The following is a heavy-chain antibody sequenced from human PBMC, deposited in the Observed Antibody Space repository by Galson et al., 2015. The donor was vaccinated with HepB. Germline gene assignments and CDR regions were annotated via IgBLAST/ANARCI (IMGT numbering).Heavy chain of an antibody. CDR1: GFTFSSYA. CDR3: ARAGGITIFGVVIRRYYFDY. J-gene: IGHJ4*02. D-gene: IGHD3-3*01. CDR2: ISYDGSNK. V-gene: IGHV3-30-3*01. Sequence: SLRLSCAASGFTFSSYAMHWVRQAPGKGLEWVAVISYDGSNKYYADSVKGRFTISRDNSKNTLYLQMNSLRAEDTAVYYCARAGGITIFGVVIRRYYFDYWGQGTLVTVSS.